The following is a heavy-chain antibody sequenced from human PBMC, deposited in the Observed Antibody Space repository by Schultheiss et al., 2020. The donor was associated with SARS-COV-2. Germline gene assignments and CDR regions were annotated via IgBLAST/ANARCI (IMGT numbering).Heavy chain of an antibody. V-gene: IGHV4-31*03. CDR1: GGSISSGGYY. D-gene: IGHD6-13*01. CDR3: ARGIFGGRSSWYNWFDP. Sequence: SETLSLTCTVSGGSISSGGYYWSWIRQHPGKGLEWIGYIYYSGSTYYNPSLKSRVTISVDTSKNQFSLKLSSVTAADTAVYYCARGIFGGRSSWYNWFDPWGQGTLVTVSS. J-gene: IGHJ5*02. CDR2: IYYSGST.